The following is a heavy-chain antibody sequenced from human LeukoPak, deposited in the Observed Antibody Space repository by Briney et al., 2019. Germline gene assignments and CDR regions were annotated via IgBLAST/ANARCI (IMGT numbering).Heavy chain of an antibody. CDR3: AKSGGYGLIDY. V-gene: IGHV4-34*01. J-gene: IGHJ4*02. CDR1: GGSFSGYY. CDR2: INHCGST. Sequence: SETLSLTCAVYGGSFSGYYWSWIRQPPGKGLEWIGEINHCGSTNYNPSLKSRVTISVDTSKNQFSLRLYSVTAADTAMYYCAKSGGYGLIDYWGQGTLVTVSS. D-gene: IGHD1-26*01.